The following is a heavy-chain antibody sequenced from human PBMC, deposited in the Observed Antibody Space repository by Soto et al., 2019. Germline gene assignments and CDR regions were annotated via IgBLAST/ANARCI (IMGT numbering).Heavy chain of an antibody. CDR1: GYSFTSYW. CDR3: ARRTIAASLSDYYYYGMDV. D-gene: IGHD6-6*01. CDR2: IDPSDSYT. V-gene: IGHV5-10-1*01. Sequence: PGESLKISCKVSGYSFTSYWISWVRQMPGKGLEWMGRIDPSDSYTNYSPSFQGHVTISADKSISTAYLQWSSLKASDTAMYYCARRTIAASLSDYYYYGMDVWGQGTTVTVSS. J-gene: IGHJ6*02.